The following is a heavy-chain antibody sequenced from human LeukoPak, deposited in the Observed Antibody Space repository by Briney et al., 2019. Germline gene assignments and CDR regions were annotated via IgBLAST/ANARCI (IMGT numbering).Heavy chain of an antibody. V-gene: IGHV4-34*01. CDR2: INHSGST. CDR3: ARRFSSWYNYYYYYYMDV. J-gene: IGHJ6*03. D-gene: IGHD6-13*01. Sequence: SETLSLTCAVYGGSFSGYYWSWIRQPPGKGLEWIGEINHSGSTNYNPYLKSRVTISVDTSQNQFSLKLSSVTAADTAVYYCARRFSSWYNYYYYYYMDVWGKGTTVTVSS. CDR1: GGSFSGYY.